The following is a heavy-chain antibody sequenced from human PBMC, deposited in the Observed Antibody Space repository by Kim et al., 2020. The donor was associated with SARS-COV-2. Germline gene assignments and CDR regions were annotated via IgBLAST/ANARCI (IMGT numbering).Heavy chain of an antibody. J-gene: IGHJ5*02. CDR3: ARRGAYIDWFDP. Sequence: RYSPSFQGQVTSSADKSISTAYLQWSSLKASDTAMYYCARRGAYIDWFDPWGQGTLVTVSS. D-gene: IGHD2-15*01. V-gene: IGHV5-51*01.